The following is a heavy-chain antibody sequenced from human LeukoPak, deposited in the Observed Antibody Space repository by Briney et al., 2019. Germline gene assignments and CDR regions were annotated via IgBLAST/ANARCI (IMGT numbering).Heavy chain of an antibody. CDR2: ISAYNGNT. D-gene: IGHD2-2*01. CDR3: ARVVSDIVVVPAANYYYMDV. V-gene: IGHV1-18*04. J-gene: IGHJ6*03. CDR1: GYTFTGYY. Sequence: ASVKVSCKASGYTFTGYYMHWVRQAPGQGLEWMGWISAYNGNTNYAQKLQGRVTMTTDTSTSTAYMELRSLRSDDTAVYYCARVVSDIVVVPAANYYYMDVWGKGTTVTVSS.